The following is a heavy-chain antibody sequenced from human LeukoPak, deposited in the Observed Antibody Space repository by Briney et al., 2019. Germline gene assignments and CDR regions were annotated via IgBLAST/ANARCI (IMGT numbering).Heavy chain of an antibody. CDR1: GGSISSSSYY. Sequence: PSETLSLTCTVSGGSISSSSYYWGWIRQPPGKGLEMIVSIYYSSSTYYNPSLKSRVTISVATTKNQYSLKMSCVTAADTAVYYCARDAGSSGAGYFDYWGQGTLVTVSS. V-gene: IGHV4-39*02. D-gene: IGHD6-19*01. CDR3: ARDAGSSGAGYFDY. CDR2: IYYSSST. J-gene: IGHJ4*02.